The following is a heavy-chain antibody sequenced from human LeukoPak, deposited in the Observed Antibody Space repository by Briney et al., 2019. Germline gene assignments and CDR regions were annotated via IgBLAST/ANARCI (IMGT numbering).Heavy chain of an antibody. CDR3: TRDTGTTGEVKFDP. V-gene: IGHV4-4*07. CDR1: GDSISYFY. D-gene: IGHD4-17*01. CDR2: IYTSGST. J-gene: IGHJ5*02. Sequence: ASETLSLTCSVSGDSISYFYWSWIRQPAGKGLEWIGRIYTSGSTTYNPSLKSRVTMSVDTSKSQFSLNLMSVTAADTAVYYCTRDTGTTGEVKFDPWGQGTLVTVSS.